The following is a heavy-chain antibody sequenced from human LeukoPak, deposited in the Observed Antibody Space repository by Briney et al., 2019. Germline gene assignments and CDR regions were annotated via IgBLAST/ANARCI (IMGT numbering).Heavy chain of an antibody. CDR3: ARCTTGNTHYPIDY. V-gene: IGHV3-23*01. Sequence: GESLRLSCAASGFTFSSYGMSWVRQAPGKGLEWVSAISGSGGSAYYADSVKGRFTISRDNSMDTLYLQMNSLRAEDTAVYYCARCTTGNTHYPIDYWGQGTLVTVSS. CDR2: ISGSGGSA. J-gene: IGHJ4*02. D-gene: IGHD4-17*01. CDR1: GFTFSSYG.